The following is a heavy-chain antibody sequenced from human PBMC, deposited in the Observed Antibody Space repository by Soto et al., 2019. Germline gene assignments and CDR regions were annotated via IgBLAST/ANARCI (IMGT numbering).Heavy chain of an antibody. CDR3: ARDRRLTVYYYDSSYWFDP. CDR2: ISAYNGNT. CDR1: GYTFTSYG. Sequence: VASVKVSCKASGYTFTSYGISWVRQAPGQGLEWMGWISAYNGNTNYAQKLQGRVTMTTDTSTSTAYMELRSLRSDDTAVYYCARDRRLTVYYYDSSYWFDPWGQGALVTVSS. D-gene: IGHD3-22*01. V-gene: IGHV1-18*04. J-gene: IGHJ5*02.